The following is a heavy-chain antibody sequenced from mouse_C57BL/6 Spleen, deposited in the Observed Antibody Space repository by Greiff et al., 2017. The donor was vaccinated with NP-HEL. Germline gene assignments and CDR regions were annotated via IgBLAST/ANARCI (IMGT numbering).Heavy chain of an antibody. CDR1: GYSFTGYY. J-gene: IGHJ2*01. CDR2: INPSTGGT. Sequence: VQLQQSGPELVKPGASVKISCKASGYSFTGYYMNWVKQSPEKSLEWIGEINPSTGGTTYNQKFKAQATLTVDKSSSTAYMQLKSLTSEDSAVYYCARKGSNYLFDYWGQGTTLTVSS. D-gene: IGHD2-5*01. V-gene: IGHV1-42*01. CDR3: ARKGSNYLFDY.